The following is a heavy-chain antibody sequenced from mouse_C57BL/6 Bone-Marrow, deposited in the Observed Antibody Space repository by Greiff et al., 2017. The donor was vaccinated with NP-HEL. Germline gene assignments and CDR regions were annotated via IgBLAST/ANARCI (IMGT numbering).Heavy chain of an antibody. J-gene: IGHJ2*01. CDR3: ASGLLRFFY. CDR2: IDPEDGDT. Sequence: EVQLQQSGAELVKPGASVKLSCTASGFNITDYYMHWVKQRTEQGLEWIGRIDPEDGDTKYAPKFQGKATITADTSSNTAYLQLSDLTAEYTAVDYCASGLLRFFYWGQGTTLTVSS. CDR1: GFNITDYY. V-gene: IGHV14-2*01. D-gene: IGHD1-1*01.